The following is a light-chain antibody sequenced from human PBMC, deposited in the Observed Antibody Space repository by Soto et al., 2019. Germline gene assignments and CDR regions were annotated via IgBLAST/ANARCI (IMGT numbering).Light chain of an antibody. Sequence: QPSLTQPRSVSGSPGQSVTISCTGTSIDVGDSDFVSWYQQHPGKAPKLMIYVVTKRPSGVPDRFSGSKSGNTASLTISGLQDEDEADYYCSSFAATHTYIFGTGTRSPS. J-gene: IGLJ1*01. V-gene: IGLV2-11*01. CDR1: SIDVGDSDF. CDR2: VVT. CDR3: SSFAATHTYI.